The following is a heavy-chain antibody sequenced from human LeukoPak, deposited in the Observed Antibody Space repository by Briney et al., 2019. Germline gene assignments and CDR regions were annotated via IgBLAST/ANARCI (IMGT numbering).Heavy chain of an antibody. CDR3: ASGTTDTVVVPATLRNYYFDY. CDR1: GGTFSSYD. V-gene: IGHV1-69*06. CDR2: IIPMLGTP. D-gene: IGHD2-2*01. Sequence: GASVRVSCKASGGTFSSYDISWVRQAPGQGLEWMGGIIPMLGTPNYAQTLQGRVTITADKATSTAYMDLNSLRAEDTAVYYCASGTTDTVVVPATLRNYYFDYWGQGTLVTVSS. J-gene: IGHJ4*02.